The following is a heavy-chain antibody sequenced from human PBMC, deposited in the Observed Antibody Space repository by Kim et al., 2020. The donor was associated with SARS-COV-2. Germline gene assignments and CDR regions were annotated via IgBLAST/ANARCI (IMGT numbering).Heavy chain of an antibody. V-gene: IGHV7-4-1*02. Sequence: ASVKVSCKASGYTFTSYAMNWVRQAPGQGLEWMGWINTNTGNPTYAQGFTGRFVFSLDTSVSTAYLQISSLKAEDTAVYYCVDGGSGGGDYGMDVWGQGTTGTVSS. CDR2: INTNTGNP. D-gene: IGHD6-19*01. CDR1: GYTFTSYA. CDR3: VDGGSGGGDYGMDV. J-gene: IGHJ6*02.